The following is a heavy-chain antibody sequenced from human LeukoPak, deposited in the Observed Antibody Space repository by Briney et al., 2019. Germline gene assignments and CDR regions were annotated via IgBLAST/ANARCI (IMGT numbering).Heavy chain of an antibody. CDR1: GDSVSSNNAA. V-gene: IGHV6-1*01. CDR2: TYYRSRWFT. J-gene: IGHJ3*02. CDR3: VRGSALDI. Sequence: SQTLSLTCAISGDSVSSNNAAWNWIRQSSSRGLEWLGRTYYRSRWFTDYALSVKSRITINPDTSRNQFSLQLNSVSPEDTAVYYCVRGSALDIWGQGTMVTVSS.